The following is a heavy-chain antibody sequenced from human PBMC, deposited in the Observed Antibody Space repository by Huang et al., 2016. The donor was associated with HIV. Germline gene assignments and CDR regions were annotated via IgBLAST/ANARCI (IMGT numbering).Heavy chain of an antibody. CDR3: ATKTGAMDI. CDR2: IRQDESEK. CDR1: TFTFGAYW. Sequence: VESGGRLVQPGGSIRLSCVGSTFTFGAYWMSWVRQTPGKGLEWVAKIRQDESEKYYVDSVKGRFNISRNNAKKVLFLEMNNVTVEDTATYYCATKTGAMDIWGQGTTVTVS. D-gene: IGHD1-7*01. V-gene: IGHV3-7*03. J-gene: IGHJ6*02.